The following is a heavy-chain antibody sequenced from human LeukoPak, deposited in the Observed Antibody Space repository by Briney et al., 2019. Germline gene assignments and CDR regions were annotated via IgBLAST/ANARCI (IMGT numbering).Heavy chain of an antibody. CDR3: AQSTASYRAHGY. CDR1: GSSISGSDW. J-gene: IGHJ4*02. D-gene: IGHD2-8*02. V-gene: IGHV4-4*02. CDR2: TRHDGYT. Sequence: SGTLSLTCAVSGSSISGSDWWSWVRQPPGKGLEWIGETRHDGYTNCNPSLKIRVTISVDKSKNQFSLNLHSVTAADTAVYYCAQSTASYRAHGYWGQGILVTVSS.